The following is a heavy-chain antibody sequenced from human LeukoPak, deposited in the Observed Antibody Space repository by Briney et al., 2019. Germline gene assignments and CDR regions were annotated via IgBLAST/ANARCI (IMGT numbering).Heavy chain of an antibody. J-gene: IGHJ4*02. Sequence: GGSLRLSCAASGFTFSSYEMNWVRQAPGKGLEWVSYISSSGSTIYYADSVKGRFTISRDNAKNSLYLQMNSLRAEDTAVYYCARGPPVEWLVPEAFRYWGQGTLVTVSS. CDR1: GFTFSSYE. V-gene: IGHV3-48*03. CDR3: ARGPPVEWLVPEAFRY. CDR2: ISSSGSTI. D-gene: IGHD6-19*01.